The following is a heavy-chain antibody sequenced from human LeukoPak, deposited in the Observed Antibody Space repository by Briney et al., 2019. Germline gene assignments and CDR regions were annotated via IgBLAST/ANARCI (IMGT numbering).Heavy chain of an antibody. J-gene: IGHJ4*02. CDR2: ISGSGGST. CDR1: GFTFSSYA. V-gene: IGHV3-23*01. Sequence: GGSLRLSCAASGFTFSSYAMSWVRQAPGKGLEWVSAISGSGGSTYYADSVRGRFTISRDNSKNTLYLQMNSLRAEDTAVYYCAKRDGYYDSSGYYHFDYWGQGTLVTVSS. D-gene: IGHD3-22*01. CDR3: AKRDGYYDSSGYYHFDY.